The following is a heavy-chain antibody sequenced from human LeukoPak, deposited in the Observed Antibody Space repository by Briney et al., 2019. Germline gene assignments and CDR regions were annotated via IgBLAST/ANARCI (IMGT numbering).Heavy chain of an antibody. J-gene: IGHJ4*02. CDR2: IIPIFGTA. D-gene: IGHD3-16*01. V-gene: IGHV1-69*05. CDR1: GGTFSSYA. CDR3: ARSGYHYQFDY. Sequence: SVKVSCKASGGTFSSYAISWVRQAPGQGLEWMGRIIPIFGTANYAQKFQGRVTITTDESTSTAYMELGSLRSEDTAVYYCARSGYHYQFDYWGQGTLVTVSS.